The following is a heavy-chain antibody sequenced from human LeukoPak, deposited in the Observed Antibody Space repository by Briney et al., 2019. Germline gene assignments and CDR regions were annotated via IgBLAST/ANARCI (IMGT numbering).Heavy chain of an antibody. D-gene: IGHD3-10*01. CDR2: IIPIFGTA. Sequence: GASVKVSCKASGGTFSSYAISWVRQAPGQGLEWMGGIIPIFGTANYAQKFQGRVTMTRDTSTSTVYMELSSLRSEDTAVYYCARGVVRGVITNGYNWFDPWGQGTLVTVSS. CDR3: ARGVVRGVITNGYNWFDP. J-gene: IGHJ5*02. CDR1: GGTFSSYA. V-gene: IGHV1-69*05.